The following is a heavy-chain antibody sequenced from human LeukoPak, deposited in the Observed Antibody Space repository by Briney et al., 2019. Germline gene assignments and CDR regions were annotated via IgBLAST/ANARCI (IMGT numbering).Heavy chain of an antibody. Sequence: ASVKVSCKASGYTFTGYYMNWVRQAPGRGLEWMGWINSDSGFTKYAQKFQGRVTMTRDTSITTVYMDLTRLTSDDTAVYYCARNFDMKGFDPWGQGTLVTVSS. CDR3: ARNFDMKGFDP. CDR1: GYTFTGYY. J-gene: IGHJ5*02. CDR2: INSDSGFT. V-gene: IGHV1-2*02. D-gene: IGHD3-9*01.